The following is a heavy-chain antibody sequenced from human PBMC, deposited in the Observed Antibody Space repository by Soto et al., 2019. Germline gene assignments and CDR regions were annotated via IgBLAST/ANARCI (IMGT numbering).Heavy chain of an antibody. CDR2: ISVGSGNT. D-gene: IGHD6-13*01. V-gene: IGHV1-58*02. CDR3: AAAGHMDDLDRRGYPDYYYYGMDV. Sequence: SAKVSCKASGFTFTSYAISWVRQAPGQGLEWMGWISVGSGNTNYAQKFQERVTITRDMSTSTAYMELSSLRSEDTAVYYCAAAGHMDDLDRRGYPDYYYYGMDVWGQGTTVTVSS. J-gene: IGHJ6*02. CDR1: GFTFTSYA.